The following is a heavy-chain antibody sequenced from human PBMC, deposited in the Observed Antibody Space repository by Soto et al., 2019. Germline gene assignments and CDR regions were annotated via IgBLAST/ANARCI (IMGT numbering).Heavy chain of an antibody. D-gene: IGHD1-1*01. CDR3: ARGSGIVALPGELEDVKYDY. Sequence: QVQLQQWGAGLVKTSGTLSLSCAVYGQSFSGHSWAWIRQPPGKGLEWIGEINESGSTYYNPSLKSRVTISTDTSKNQFSLKLNSVSAADTAAYFCARGSGIVALPGELEDVKYDYWGQGTLVNVSS. J-gene: IGHJ4*02. CDR2: INESGST. CDR1: GQSFSGHS. V-gene: IGHV4-34*01.